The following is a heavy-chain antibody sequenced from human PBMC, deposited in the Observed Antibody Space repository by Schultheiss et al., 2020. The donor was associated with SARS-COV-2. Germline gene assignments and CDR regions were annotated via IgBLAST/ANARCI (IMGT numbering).Heavy chain of an antibody. CDR3: ARDRDYGDYEPRDYYYYGMDV. Sequence: GGSLRLSCAASGFTFSSYSMNWVRQAPGKGLEWVSSISRTSSSIYYADSVKGRFTISRDNAKNSLYLQMNTLRAEDTAVYYCARDRDYGDYEPRDYYYYGMDVWGRGTTVTVSS. CDR1: GFTFSSYS. D-gene: IGHD4-17*01. V-gene: IGHV3-21*01. CDR2: ISRTSSSI. J-gene: IGHJ6*02.